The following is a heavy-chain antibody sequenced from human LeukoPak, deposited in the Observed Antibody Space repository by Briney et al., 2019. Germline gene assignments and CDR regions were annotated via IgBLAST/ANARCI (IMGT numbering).Heavy chain of an antibody. J-gene: IGHJ6*03. D-gene: IGHD3-10*01. CDR1: GGTFSSYA. V-gene: IGHV1-69*05. CDR2: IIPIFGTA. Sequence: SVKVSCKASGGTFSSYAISWVRQAPGQGIEWMGGIIPIFGTANYAQKFQGRVTITTDESTSTAYMELSSLRSEDTAVYYCARSITMVRGVSYYYYMDVWGKGTTVTVSS. CDR3: ARSITMVRGVSYYYYMDV.